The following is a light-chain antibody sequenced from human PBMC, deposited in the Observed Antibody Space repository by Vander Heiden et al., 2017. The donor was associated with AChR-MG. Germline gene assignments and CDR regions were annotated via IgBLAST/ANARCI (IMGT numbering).Light chain of an antibody. Sequence: EIVLTQSPATLSLSPGDRATLSCRASQSISNSLAWYQQRPGQAPRLLIYDASNRATGIPARFSGGGSGTDFTLTISSLEPEDFAVYYWQQGSHSITFGGGTKVQIK. V-gene: IGKV3-11*01. J-gene: IGKJ4*01. CDR2: DAS. CDR1: QSISNS. CDR3: QQGSHSIT.